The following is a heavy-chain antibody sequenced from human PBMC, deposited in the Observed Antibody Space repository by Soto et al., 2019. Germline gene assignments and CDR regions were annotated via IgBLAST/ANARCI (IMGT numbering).Heavy chain of an antibody. D-gene: IGHD3-22*01. Sequence: GGSLRLSCAASGFTVSSNYMSWVRQAPGKGLEWVSIIYSGGSTYYADSVKGRFTISRDNSKNTLYLQMNSLRAGDTAVYYCASSSGYYSLDYWGQGTLVTVSS. V-gene: IGHV3-53*01. J-gene: IGHJ4*02. CDR3: ASSSGYYSLDY. CDR2: IYSGGST. CDR1: GFTVSSNY.